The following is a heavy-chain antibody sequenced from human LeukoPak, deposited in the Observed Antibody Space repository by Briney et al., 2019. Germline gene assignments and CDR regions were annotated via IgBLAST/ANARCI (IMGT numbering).Heavy chain of an antibody. Sequence: GGSLRLSCAASGFTFSSYSMNWVRQAPGKGLEWVSYISSSSSTIYYADSVKGRFTISRDNSKNTLYLQMNSLRAEDTAVYYCARDLGYCSSTSCSGAFDIWGQGTMVTVSS. D-gene: IGHD2-2*01. CDR2: ISSSSSTI. J-gene: IGHJ3*02. CDR3: ARDLGYCSSTSCSGAFDI. V-gene: IGHV3-48*01. CDR1: GFTFSSYS.